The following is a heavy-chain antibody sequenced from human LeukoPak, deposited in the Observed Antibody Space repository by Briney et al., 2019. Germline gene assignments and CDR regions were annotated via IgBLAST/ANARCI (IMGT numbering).Heavy chain of an antibody. CDR1: GGSFSGHH. Sequence: PSETLSLTCDVCGGSFSGHHWSWIRQPPGKGLEWIGEINHSGNTNYNPSLKSRVTMSVDSSKNQFSLKVSSVTAADTAVYYCARKDGDIWGQGTMVTVSS. J-gene: IGHJ3*02. D-gene: IGHD5-24*01. CDR3: ARKDGDI. CDR2: INHSGNT. V-gene: IGHV4-34*01.